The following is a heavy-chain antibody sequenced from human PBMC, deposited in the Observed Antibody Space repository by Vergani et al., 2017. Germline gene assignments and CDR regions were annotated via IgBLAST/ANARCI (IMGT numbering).Heavy chain of an antibody. CDR2: IKSKTDGGTT. CDR1: GFTFSNAW. CDR3: TRTWIQLWPRFDY. V-gene: IGHV3-15*01. Sequence: EVQLGESGGGLVKPGGSLRLSCAASGFTFSNAWMSWVRQAPGKGLEWVGRIKSKTDGGTTDYAAPVKGRFTISRDDSKSIAYLQMNSLKTEDTAVYYCTRTWIQLWPRFDYWGQGTLVTVSS. J-gene: IGHJ4*02. D-gene: IGHD5-18*01.